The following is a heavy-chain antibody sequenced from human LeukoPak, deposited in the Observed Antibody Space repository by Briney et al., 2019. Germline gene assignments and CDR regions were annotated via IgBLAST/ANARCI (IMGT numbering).Heavy chain of an antibody. CDR2: IYSGGST. CDR1: GFTFSSYS. D-gene: IGHD2-2*01. CDR3: ARSLKDIVVVPAATVAFDI. V-gene: IGHV3-66*02. J-gene: IGHJ3*02. Sequence: GGSLRLSCAASGFTFSSYSMNWVRQAPGKGLEWVSVIYSGGSTYYADSVKGRFTISRDNSKNTLYLQMNSLRAEDTAVYYCARSLKDIVVVPAATVAFDIWGQGTMVTVSS.